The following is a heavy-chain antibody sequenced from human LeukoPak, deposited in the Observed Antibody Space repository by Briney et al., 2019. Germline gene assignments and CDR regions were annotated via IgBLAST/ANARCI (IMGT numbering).Heavy chain of an antibody. D-gene: IGHD3-22*01. J-gene: IGHJ4*02. CDR1: GDAITGSTYY. CDR3: ARHYYDSTGYYYFDY. Sequence: KASETLSLTCTVSGDAITGSTYYWGWICLPPGKGLEWIGSMYYSGKTYYNPSLKSRVTISADTSKNLFSLKLSSVTAADTAVYYCARHYYDSTGYYYFDYWGQGTLVTVSS. CDR2: MYYSGKT. V-gene: IGHV4-39*02.